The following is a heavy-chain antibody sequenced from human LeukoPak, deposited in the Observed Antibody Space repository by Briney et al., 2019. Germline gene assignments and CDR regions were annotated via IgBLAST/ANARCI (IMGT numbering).Heavy chain of an antibody. V-gene: IGHV1-2*02. CDR3: ARVWQLMAEFQH. J-gene: IGHJ1*01. Sequence: ASVKVSCKASGYSFTGYHMHWVRQAPGQGLEWMGWINPNSGGTNYAQKFQGRVTMTRDTSISTAFMELSRLRSDDTAVYYCARVWQLMAEFQHWGQRTLVTVSS. CDR1: GYSFTGYH. CDR2: INPNSGGT. D-gene: IGHD1-1*01.